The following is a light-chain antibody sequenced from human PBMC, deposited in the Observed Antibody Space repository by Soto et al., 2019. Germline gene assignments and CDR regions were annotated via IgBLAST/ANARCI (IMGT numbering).Light chain of an antibody. V-gene: IGKV1-39*01. CDR2: AAT. CDR1: QSVSRY. Sequence: DIQMTQSPSSLSASVGDRVTITCRASQSVSRYVNWYQQKPGKAPKFLIYAATSLQSGVPSRFSGSGSGIDFTLTISSLQPEDFATYYCQQSSSTPRTFGQGTRVEIK. J-gene: IGKJ1*01. CDR3: QQSSSTPRT.